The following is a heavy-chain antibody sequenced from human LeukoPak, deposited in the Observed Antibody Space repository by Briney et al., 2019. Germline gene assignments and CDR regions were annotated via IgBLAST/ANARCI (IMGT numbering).Heavy chain of an antibody. CDR3: TRQYYYDSGGSDY. Sequence: GGSLKLSCAASGFAFSASAMHWVRQASGKGLEWVGRIKTNANSYATAYAASVKGRFTISRDDSKNTAFLQMNSLKAEDSAVYYCTRQYYYDSGGSDYWGQGTLVTVSS. D-gene: IGHD3-22*01. CDR1: GFAFSASA. CDR2: IKTNANSYAT. J-gene: IGHJ4*02. V-gene: IGHV3-73*01.